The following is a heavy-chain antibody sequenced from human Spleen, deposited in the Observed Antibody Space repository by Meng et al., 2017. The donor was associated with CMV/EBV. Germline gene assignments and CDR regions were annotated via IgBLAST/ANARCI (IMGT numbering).Heavy chain of an antibody. CDR2: IWYDGSNK. V-gene: IGHV3-33*06. Sequence: AASGYTFSGYGLQWVRQAPGKGLEWVSVIWYDGSNKYYTDSVKGRFTISRDNSKNTLYLQMNSLRAEDTAVYYCAKEYSGAYYGSLDYWGQGTLVTVSS. J-gene: IGHJ4*02. CDR1: GYTFSGYG. D-gene: IGHD1-26*01. CDR3: AKEYSGAYYGSLDY.